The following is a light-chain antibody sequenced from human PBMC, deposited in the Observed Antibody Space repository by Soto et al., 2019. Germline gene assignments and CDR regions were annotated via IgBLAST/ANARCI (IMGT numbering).Light chain of an antibody. J-gene: IGKJ1*01. V-gene: IGKV3-15*01. CDR2: GAS. Sequence: EIVMTQSPATLSVPPGERATLSCRASQSVSTNFAWYQQKPGQAPSLLIYGASTRATAVPARFTASGSGTELTITISSLQSEDFDVYYCQQYNTWPRTFGQGTKVDIK. CDR3: QQYNTWPRT. CDR1: QSVSTN.